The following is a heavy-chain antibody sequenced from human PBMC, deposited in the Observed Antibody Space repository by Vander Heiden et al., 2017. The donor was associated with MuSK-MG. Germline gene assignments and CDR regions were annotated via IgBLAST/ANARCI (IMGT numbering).Heavy chain of an antibody. CDR1: GFTFSSYS. CDR3: ARGRDCSSTSCYGVGDY. J-gene: IGHJ4*02. Sequence: EVQLVESGGGLVKPGGSLRLSCAASGFTFSSYSMNWVRQAPGKGLEWVSSISSSSSYIYYADSVKGRFTISRDNAKNSLYLQMNSLRAEDTAVYYCARGRDCSSTSCYGVGDYWGQGNLVTVSS. V-gene: IGHV3-21*01. D-gene: IGHD2-2*01. CDR2: ISSSSSYI.